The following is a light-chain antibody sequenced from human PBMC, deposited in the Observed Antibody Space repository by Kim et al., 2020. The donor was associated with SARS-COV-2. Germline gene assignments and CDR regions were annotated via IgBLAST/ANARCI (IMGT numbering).Light chain of an antibody. V-gene: IGKV2-30*01. J-gene: IGKJ2*01. CDR3: MQSKHWPYT. Sequence: PASICCSVSQSRGDSDGNTCWNGWYQRTGQSPRRLIYKVSNRDDGVPDRVSGSGSGADFTLKISRVEAEDVGVYYCMQSKHWPYTFGQGTKLEI. CDR2: KVS. CDR1: QSRGDSDGNTC.